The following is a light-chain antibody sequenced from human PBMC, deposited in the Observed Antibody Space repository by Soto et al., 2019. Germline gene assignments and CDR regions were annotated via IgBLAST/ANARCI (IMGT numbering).Light chain of an antibody. CDR1: SSDVDGYNY. CDR3: SSYKSSSTYV. J-gene: IGLJ1*01. CDR2: DVS. Sequence: QSVLTQPASVSGSPGQSIAISCTGTSSDVDGYNYVSWYQQHPGKAPKLMVYDVSNRPSGVSNRFSGSTSGNTASLTITGLQAEDEADYYCSSYKSSSTYVFGTGTRSPS. V-gene: IGLV2-14*01.